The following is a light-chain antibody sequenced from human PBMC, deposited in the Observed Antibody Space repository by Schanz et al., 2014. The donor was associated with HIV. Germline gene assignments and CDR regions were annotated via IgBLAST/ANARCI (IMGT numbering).Light chain of an antibody. J-gene: IGLJ3*02. Sequence: QSVLTQPPSASGTPGQRVTISCSGSSSNIGTNTVNWYQQLPGTAPKLLIYSNSQRPSGVPDRFSGSKSGTSASLAISGLQAEDEADYYCQSYDSSLSGWVFRGGTKLTVL. CDR3: QSYDSSLSGWV. CDR1: SSNIGTNT. CDR2: SNS. V-gene: IGLV1-44*01.